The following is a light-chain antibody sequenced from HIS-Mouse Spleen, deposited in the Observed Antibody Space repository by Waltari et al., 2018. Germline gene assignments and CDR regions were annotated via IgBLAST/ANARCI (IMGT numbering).Light chain of an antibody. V-gene: IGLV3-10*01. CDR2: EDS. Sequence: SYELTQPPSVSVSPGQTASITCSGDALPKKYAYWYQQKSGQAPALVIYEDSKRPSGIPERFSGSSSGTMATLTISGAQVEDEADYYCYSTDSSGNHRVFGGGTKLTVL. J-gene: IGLJ2*01. CDR3: YSTDSSGNHRV. CDR1: ALPKKY.